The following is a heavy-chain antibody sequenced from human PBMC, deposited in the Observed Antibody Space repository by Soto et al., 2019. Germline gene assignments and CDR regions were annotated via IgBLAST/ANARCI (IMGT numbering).Heavy chain of an antibody. CDR2: IIPISGTT. Sequence: QVQLVQSGAEVKKPGSSVKVSCKASGGSFSRYGITWVRQAPGQGLEWMGGIIPISGTTNYAQKFKGRVTITADESTSTAYMELSSLRSEDTAVYYCARSEILWTTVVPRTWGFDYWGQGTLVTVSS. V-gene: IGHV1-69*01. CDR1: GGSFSRYG. J-gene: IGHJ4*02. D-gene: IGHD4-17*01. CDR3: ARSEILWTTVVPRTWGFDY.